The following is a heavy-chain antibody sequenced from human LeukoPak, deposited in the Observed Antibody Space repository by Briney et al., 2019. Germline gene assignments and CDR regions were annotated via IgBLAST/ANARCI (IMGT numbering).Heavy chain of an antibody. Sequence: GESLKISCKGSGYSFTSYWISWVRQMPGKGLEWMGRIDPSDSYTNYSPSFQGHVTISADKSISTAYLQWSSLKASDTAMYYCARLGRIGHYYYGMDVWGQGTTVTVSS. V-gene: IGHV5-10-1*01. J-gene: IGHJ6*02. CDR2: IDPSDSYT. D-gene: IGHD2-15*01. CDR3: ARLGRIGHYYYGMDV. CDR1: GYSFTSYW.